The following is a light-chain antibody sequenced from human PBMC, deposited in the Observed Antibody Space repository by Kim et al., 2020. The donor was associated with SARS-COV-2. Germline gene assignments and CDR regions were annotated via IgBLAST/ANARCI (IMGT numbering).Light chain of an antibody. CDR1: QRVSSSY. CDR2: GAS. Sequence: APGERATLSFKASQRVSSSYLAWYQQKPCQSPRLLIYGASSRATGIPDRFSGSGSGTDFTLTISRLEPEDFAVYYCQQYGSSPLTFGGGTKVDIK. J-gene: IGKJ4*01. CDR3: QQYGSSPLT. V-gene: IGKV3-20*01.